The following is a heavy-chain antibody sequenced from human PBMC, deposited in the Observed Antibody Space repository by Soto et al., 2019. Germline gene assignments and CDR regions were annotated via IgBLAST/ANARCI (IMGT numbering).Heavy chain of an antibody. CDR3: ARTPQPLYYFDY. V-gene: IGHV4-39*01. CDR1: GGSISSSSYY. Sequence: KPSETLSLTCTVSGGSISSSSYYWGWIRQPPGKGLEWIGNVFYTGNTYYNPSLRSRLTISVDTSKNQFSLKLSSLTAADTAVYYCARTPQPLYYFDYWGQGTLVTVSS. D-gene: IGHD2-15*01. J-gene: IGHJ4*02. CDR2: VFYTGNT.